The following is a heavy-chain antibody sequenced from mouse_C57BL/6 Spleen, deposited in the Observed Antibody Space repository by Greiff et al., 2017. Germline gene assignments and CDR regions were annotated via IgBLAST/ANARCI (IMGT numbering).Heavy chain of an antibody. CDR3: AREATTPMDY. Sequence: VQLQESGPGLVKPSQSLSLTCSVTGYSITSGYYWNWIRQFPGNKLEWMGYISYDGSNNYNPSLKNRISITRDTSKNQCFLKLNSVTTEDTATYYCAREATTPMDYWGQGTSVTVSS. J-gene: IGHJ4*01. CDR1: GYSITSGYY. D-gene: IGHD5-5*01. CDR2: ISYDGSN. V-gene: IGHV3-6*01.